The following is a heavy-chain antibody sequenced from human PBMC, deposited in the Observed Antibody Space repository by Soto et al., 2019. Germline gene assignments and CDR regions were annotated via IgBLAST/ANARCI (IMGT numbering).Heavy chain of an antibody. J-gene: IGHJ4*02. CDR1: GYTFTSYY. V-gene: IGHV1-46*03. D-gene: IGHD3-10*01. Sequence: GASVKVSCKASGYTFTSYYMHWVRQAPGQGLEWMGIINPSGGSTSYAQKFQGRVTMTRDTSTSTVYMELSSLRSEDTAVYYCARVRSSLMVRGDPGYWGQGTLVTVSS. CDR2: INPSGGST. CDR3: ARVRSSLMVRGDPGY.